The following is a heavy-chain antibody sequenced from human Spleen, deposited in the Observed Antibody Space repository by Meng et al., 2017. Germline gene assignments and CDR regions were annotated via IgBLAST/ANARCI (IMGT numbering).Heavy chain of an antibody. D-gene: IGHD1-26*01. CDR1: GGSFSSSY. V-gene: IGHV4-4*07. J-gene: IGHJ6*02. CDR2: INTSGST. Sequence: SETLSLTCSVSGGSFSSSYWSWIRQSAGKRLEWIGRINTSGSTNYNPSLKSRVTMSVDTSKNQFSLKLSSVAAADTAVYYCARDRIPHRLIVGATTRYYYYGMDVWGQGTTVTVSS. CDR3: ARDRIPHRLIVGATTRYYYYGMDV.